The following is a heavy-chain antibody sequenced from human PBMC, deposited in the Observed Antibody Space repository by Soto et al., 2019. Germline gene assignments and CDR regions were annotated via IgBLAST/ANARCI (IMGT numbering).Heavy chain of an antibody. CDR1: GGSISSSSYY. J-gene: IGHJ4*02. D-gene: IGHD6-13*01. Sequence: SETLSLTCTVSGGSISSSSYYWGWIRQPPGKGLEWIGSIYYSGSTYYNPSLKSRVTISVDTSKNQFPLKLSSVTAADTAVYYCARMYSSSSYDYWGQGTLVTVSS. CDR3: ARMYSSSSYDY. V-gene: IGHV4-39*01. CDR2: IYYSGST.